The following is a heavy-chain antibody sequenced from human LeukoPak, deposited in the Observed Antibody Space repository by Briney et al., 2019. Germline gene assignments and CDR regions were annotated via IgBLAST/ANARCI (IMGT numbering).Heavy chain of an antibody. D-gene: IGHD2-15*01. CDR2: ISAYNGNT. J-gene: IGHJ5*02. CDR3: ARGDGEYCSGGSCYWFDP. V-gene: IGHV1-18*01. Sequence: ASVKVSCKASGYTFTSYGISWVRQAPGQGLEWMGWISAYNGNTNYAQKLQGRVTMTTDTSTGTAYMELRSLRSDDTAVYYCARGDGEYCSGGSCYWFDPWGQGTLVTVSS. CDR1: GYTFTSYG.